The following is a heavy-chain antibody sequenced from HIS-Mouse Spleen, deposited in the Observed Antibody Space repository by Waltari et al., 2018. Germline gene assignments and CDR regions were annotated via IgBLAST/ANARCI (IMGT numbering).Heavy chain of an antibody. Sequence: QVQLVQSGAEVKKPGASVKVSCKAPGYTFTSYDSNWVRKATGQGLEWMGWMNPNSGNTGYAQKFQGRVTMTRNTSISTAYMELSSLRSEDTAVYYCARGHDYSNYFDYWGQGTLVTVSS. CDR3: ARGHDYSNYFDY. D-gene: IGHD4-4*01. V-gene: IGHV1-8*01. J-gene: IGHJ4*02. CDR2: MNPNSGNT. CDR1: GYTFTSYD.